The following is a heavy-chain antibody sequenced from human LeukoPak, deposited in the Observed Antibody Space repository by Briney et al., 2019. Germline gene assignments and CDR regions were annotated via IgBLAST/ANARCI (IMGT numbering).Heavy chain of an antibody. CDR1: GYTFTGYY. J-gene: IGHJ4*02. CDR2: INPNSGGT. Sequence: ASVKVSCKASGYTFTGYYMHWVRQAPGQGLEWMGRINPNSGGTNYAQKFQGRVTMTRDTSISTAYMELSRLRSDDTAVYYCARDKYYYGSGSRPLDYWGQGTLVIVSS. V-gene: IGHV1-2*06. CDR3: ARDKYYYGSGSRPLDY. D-gene: IGHD3-10*01.